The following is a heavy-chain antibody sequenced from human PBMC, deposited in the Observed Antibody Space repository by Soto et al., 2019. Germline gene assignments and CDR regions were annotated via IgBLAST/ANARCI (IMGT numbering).Heavy chain of an antibody. J-gene: IGHJ4*02. CDR2: VSTSGRST. Sequence: EVQLVESGGDLVQPGGSLRLSCSASGFIFSESTIYWVRQVPGKGLEAISAVSTSGRSTYYADSVKDRFTISRDNSKNTLFLQMGSLRPEDTAIYYCVKQAHGLDGVAFDYWGQGTQVTVAS. CDR1: GFIFSEST. CDR3: VKQAHGLDGVAFDY. D-gene: IGHD2-15*01. V-gene: IGHV3-64D*06.